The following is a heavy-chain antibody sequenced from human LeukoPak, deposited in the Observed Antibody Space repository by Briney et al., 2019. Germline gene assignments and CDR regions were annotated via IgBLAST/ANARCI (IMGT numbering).Heavy chain of an antibody. V-gene: IGHV3-30-3*01. J-gene: IGHJ4*02. CDR3: ARGPEMATNFDY. CDR1: GFTFSSYA. Sequence: GGSLRLSCAASGFTFSSYAMHWVRQAPGKGLEWVAVISYDGSNKYYADSVKGRFTISRDNSKNTLYLQMNSLRAEDTAVYYCARGPEMATNFDYWGQGTLVTVSS. D-gene: IGHD5-24*01. CDR2: ISYDGSNK.